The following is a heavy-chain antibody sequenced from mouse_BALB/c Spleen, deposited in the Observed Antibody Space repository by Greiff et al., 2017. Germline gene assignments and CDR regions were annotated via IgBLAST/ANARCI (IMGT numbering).Heavy chain of an antibody. J-gene: IGHJ2*01. D-gene: IGHD1-1*01. Sequence: EVQLQQSGAELVRSGASVKLSCTASGFNIKDYYMHWVKQRPEQGLEWIGWIDPENGDTEYAPKFQGKATMTADTSSNTAYLQLSSLTSEDTAVYDCNAGRPTVVAHFDYGGQGTTLTVSS. V-gene: IGHV14-4*02. CDR1: GFNIKDYY. CDR3: NAGRPTVVAHFDY. CDR2: IDPENGDT.